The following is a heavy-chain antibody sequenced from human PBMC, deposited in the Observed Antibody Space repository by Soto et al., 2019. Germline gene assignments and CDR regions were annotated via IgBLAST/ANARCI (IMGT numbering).Heavy chain of an antibody. V-gene: IGHV1-69*12. D-gene: IGHD3-10*01. CDR2: ITPMFGVA. CDR1: GGSFHKFG. Sequence: QVHLVQSGAEMKEPGSSVRVSCKASGGSFHKFGFNWVRQAPGQGLQWMGDITPMFGVAEYAQNLQDRLTIIADDSTETISMELRSLRSEDTAMYYCARDGEKTYACHFWGPGTMVTVSS. CDR3: ARDGEKTYACHF. J-gene: IGHJ3*01.